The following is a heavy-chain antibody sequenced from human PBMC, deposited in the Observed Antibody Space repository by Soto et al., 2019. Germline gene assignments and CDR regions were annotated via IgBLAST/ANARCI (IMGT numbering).Heavy chain of an antibody. D-gene: IGHD5-18*01. CDR3: ARDPGYSYDNT. CDR2: INAGNGDT. CDR1: GYTFTSYA. J-gene: IGHJ5*02. Sequence: ASVKVSCKASGYTFTSYAIHWVRQAPGQRLEWMGWINAGNGDTKYSQKFQGRVTITRDTSASTAYMELSSLRSEDTAVYYCARDPGYSYDNTWGQGTLVTVSS. V-gene: IGHV1-3*01.